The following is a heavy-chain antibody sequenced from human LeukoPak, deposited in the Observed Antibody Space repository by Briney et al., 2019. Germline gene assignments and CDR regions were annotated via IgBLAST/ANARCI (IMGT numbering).Heavy chain of an antibody. J-gene: IGHJ6*03. Sequence: SETLSLTCAVYGGSFSGYYWSWLRQPPGKGLEWIGSIYYSGSTYYNPSLKSRVTISVDTSKNQFSLKLSSVTAADTAVYYCARAVSWTDYYYYMDVWGKGTTVTVSS. D-gene: IGHD6-13*01. V-gene: IGHV4-34*01. CDR3: ARAVSWTDYYYYMDV. CDR2: IYYSGST. CDR1: GGSFSGYY.